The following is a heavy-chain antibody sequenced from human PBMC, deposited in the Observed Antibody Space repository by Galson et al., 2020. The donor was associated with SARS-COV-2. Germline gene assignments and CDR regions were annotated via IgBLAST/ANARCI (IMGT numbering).Heavy chain of an antibody. CDR1: GFTFSSYG. V-gene: IGHV3-33*01. CDR2: IWYDGSNK. D-gene: IGHD3-3*01. J-gene: IGHJ6*02. CDR3: ARDARLYYDFWSGYYPHYYYYGMDV. Sequence: GESLKISCAASGFTFSSYGMHWVRQAPGKGLEWVAVIWYDGSNKYYADSVKGRFTISRDNSKNTLYLQMNSLRAEDTAVYYCARDARLYYDFWSGYYPHYYYYGMDVWGQGTTVTVSS.